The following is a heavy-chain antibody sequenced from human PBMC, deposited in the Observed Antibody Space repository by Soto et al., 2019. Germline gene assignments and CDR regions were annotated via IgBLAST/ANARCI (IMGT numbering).Heavy chain of an antibody. D-gene: IGHD1-26*01. V-gene: IGHV4-30-4*01. CDR2: IYHSGSS. CDR1: GGSISNGYFY. Sequence: TLSLTFTVSGGSISNGYFYWSWIRQPPGKGLEWIGYIYHSGSSYYNPSLKSRIVMSVDTSKNQFSLKLSSATAADTAVYFCVRDVGGYSGYSDKWGQGTLVTVSS. J-gene: IGHJ4*02. CDR3: VRDVGGYSGYSDK.